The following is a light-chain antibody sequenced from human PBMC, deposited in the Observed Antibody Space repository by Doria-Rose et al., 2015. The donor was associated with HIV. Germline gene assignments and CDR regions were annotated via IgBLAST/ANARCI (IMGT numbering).Light chain of an antibody. V-gene: IGKV4-1*01. Sequence: DIQLTQSPESLGMSLGERATLNCKSNQSLLYTSKHYLAWYQQKPGQRPRLWIYWASTRQSGIPARFSGSGSGTDFTLTISSLEAEDVAVYYCQQYYDTPSFGPGTTVDIK. CDR1: QSLLYTSKHY. CDR3: QQYYDTPS. J-gene: IGKJ3*01. CDR2: WAS.